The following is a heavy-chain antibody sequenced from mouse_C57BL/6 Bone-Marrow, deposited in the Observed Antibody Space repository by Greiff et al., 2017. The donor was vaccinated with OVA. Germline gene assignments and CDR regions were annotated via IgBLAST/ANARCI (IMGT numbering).Heavy chain of an antibody. CDR1: GFTFSDYY. CDR3: ARQTADYFDY. V-gene: IGHV5-12*01. J-gene: IGHJ2*01. Sequence: EVHLVESGGGLVQPGGSLKLSCAASGFTFSDYYMYWVRQTPEKRLEWVAYISNGGGSTYYPDTVKGRFTISRDNAKNTLYLQMSRLKSEDTAMYYCARQTADYFDYWGQGTTLTVSS. CDR2: ISNGGGST.